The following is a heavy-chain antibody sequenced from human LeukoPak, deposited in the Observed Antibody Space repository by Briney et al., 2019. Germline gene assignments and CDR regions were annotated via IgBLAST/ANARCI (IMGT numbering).Heavy chain of an antibody. CDR3: ANRPEGTKDYYSCYREV. CDR1: GFTFNKYA. Sequence: GGSLRLSCAASGFTFNKYALSWVRQPPGKGLEWASTISFSGLSTYYADSVQGRFSVSRDGSKDTLYLEINSLRAEDTAVYYCANRPEGTKDYYSCYREVGGKGTTVTVSS. V-gene: IGHV3-23*01. J-gene: IGHJ6*03. D-gene: IGHD1-14*01. CDR2: ISFSGLST.